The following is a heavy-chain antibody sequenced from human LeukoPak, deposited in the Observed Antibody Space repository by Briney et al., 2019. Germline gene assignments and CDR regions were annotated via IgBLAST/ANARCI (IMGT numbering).Heavy chain of an antibody. CDR3: AKDRDAFDI. V-gene: IGHV3-30-3*01. CDR1: GFTFSSYT. J-gene: IGHJ3*02. Sequence: GESLRLSCAASGFTFSSYTLHWVRQAPGKGLEWVAVISYDGSNKYYADSVKGRFTISRDNSKNTLYLQMNSLRAEDTAVYYCAKDRDAFDIWGQGTMVTVSS. CDR2: ISYDGSNK.